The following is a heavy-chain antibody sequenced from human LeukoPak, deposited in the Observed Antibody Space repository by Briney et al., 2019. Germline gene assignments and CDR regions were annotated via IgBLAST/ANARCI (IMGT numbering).Heavy chain of an antibody. V-gene: IGHV3-48*03. CDR1: GFTFSSYE. CDR3: ARVQAAAESLLGLDY. Sequence: PGGSLRLSCAASGFTFSSYEMNWVRQAPGKGLEWVSYISSSGSTIYYADSVKGRFTISRDNAKNSLYLQMNGLRAEDTAVYYCARVQAAAESLLGLDYWGQGTLVTVSS. D-gene: IGHD6-13*01. J-gene: IGHJ4*02. CDR2: ISSSGSTI.